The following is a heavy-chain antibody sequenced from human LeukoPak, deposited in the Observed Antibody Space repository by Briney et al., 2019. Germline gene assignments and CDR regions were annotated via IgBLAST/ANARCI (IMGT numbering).Heavy chain of an antibody. V-gene: IGHV3-21*01. Sequence: GVLRLSCAASGFTFSSYSMNWVRQAPGKGLEWVSSISSSSSYIYYADSVKGRFTISRDNAKNSLYLQMNSLRAEDTAVYYCARDVEEWLVLGYWGQETLVTVSS. CDR3: ARDVEEWLVLGY. J-gene: IGHJ4*02. D-gene: IGHD6-19*01. CDR1: GFTFSSYS. CDR2: ISSSSSYI.